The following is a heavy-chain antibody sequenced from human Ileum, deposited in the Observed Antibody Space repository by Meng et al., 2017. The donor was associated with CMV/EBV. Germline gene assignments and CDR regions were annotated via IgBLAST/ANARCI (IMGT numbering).Heavy chain of an antibody. D-gene: IGHD3-9*01. CDR3: ARDPTQTGYYSYYYYGMDV. V-gene: IGHV3-23*01. CDR1: GFTFTTYA. J-gene: IGHJ6*02. Sequence: GGSLRLSCAASGFTFTTYAMSWVRQAPGKGLEWVSVISGGGESTFYADSVKGRFTISRDNAKNSLYLQMNSLRAEDTAVYYCARDPTQTGYYSYYYYGMDVWGQGTTVTVSS. CDR2: ISGGGEST.